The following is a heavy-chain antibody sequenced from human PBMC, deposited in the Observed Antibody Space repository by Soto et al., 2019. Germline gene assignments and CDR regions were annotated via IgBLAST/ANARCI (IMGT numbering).Heavy chain of an antibody. J-gene: IGHJ6*02. CDR1: GFTFRSSA. CDR2: LVVGTGNT. Sequence: SVKVSCKTSGFTFRSSAVQWVRQALGQRLEWIGWLVVGTGNTNYAQKFQQRVTISSDRSTNTVSMELSSLTSEDTAVYYCATGAYCSGGSCSDYYYYYYGMDLWGQGTTVTVSS. V-gene: IGHV1-58*01. D-gene: IGHD2-15*01. CDR3: ATGAYCSGGSCSDYYYYYYGMDL.